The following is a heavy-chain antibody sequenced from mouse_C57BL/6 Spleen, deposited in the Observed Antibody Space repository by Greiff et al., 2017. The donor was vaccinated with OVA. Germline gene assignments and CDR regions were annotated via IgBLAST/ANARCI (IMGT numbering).Heavy chain of an antibody. CDR3: ARRTYYGSSYGYYAMDD. D-gene: IGHD1-1*01. Sequence: EVQGVESGGGLVKPGGSLKLSCAASGFTFSDYGMHWVRQAPEKGLEWVAYISSGSSTIYYADTVKGRFTISRDNAKNTLFLQMTSLRSEDTAMYYCARRTYYGSSYGYYAMDDWGQGTSVTVSS. V-gene: IGHV5-17*01. CDR1: GFTFSDYG. CDR2: ISSGSSTI. J-gene: IGHJ4*01.